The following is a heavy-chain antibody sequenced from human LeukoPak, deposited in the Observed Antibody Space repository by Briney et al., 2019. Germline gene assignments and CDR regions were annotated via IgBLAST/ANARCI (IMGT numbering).Heavy chain of an antibody. Sequence: GGSLRLSCYASGYTFSHYWKTWLRQAPGKGLEWVAHIEQNGAEQYYVDSVRGRFTIYRVNAKNSLFLQMNSLGDEDAAVYDCATGLQWNALDSWGQGTLVTVSS. J-gene: IGHJ4*02. V-gene: IGHV3-7*05. CDR3: ATGLQWNALDS. CDR1: GYTFSHYW. D-gene: IGHD6-19*01. CDR2: IEQNGAEQ.